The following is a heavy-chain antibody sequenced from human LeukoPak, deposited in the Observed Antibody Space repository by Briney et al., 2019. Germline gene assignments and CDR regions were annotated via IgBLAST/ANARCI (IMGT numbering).Heavy chain of an antibody. CDR3: ARDRSAIGANWFDP. CDR1: GGSISSYY. D-gene: IGHD5-12*01. CDR2: IYTSGST. J-gene: IGHJ5*02. V-gene: IGHV4-4*07. Sequence: SEPLSLTCTVSGGSISSYYWSWIRQPAGKGLEWIGRIYTSGSTNYNPSLKSRVTISVDTSKNQFSLKLSSVTAADTAVYYCARDRSAIGANWFDPWGQGTLVTVSS.